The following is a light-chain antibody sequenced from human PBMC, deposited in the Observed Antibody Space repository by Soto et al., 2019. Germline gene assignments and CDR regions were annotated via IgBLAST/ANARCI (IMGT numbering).Light chain of an antibody. CDR3: QAYDYSLTASV. CDR1: SSNLGAGYD. CDR2: GNR. J-gene: IGLJ3*02. Sequence: QSVLTQPPSVSGAPGQRVTLSCTGNSSNLGAGYDVHWYKQVPGAAPKLVIFGNRNRTSGVPERFSGSKSGTSASLAITGLQAEDEADYYCQAYDYSLTASVFGGGTKLTVL. V-gene: IGLV1-40*01.